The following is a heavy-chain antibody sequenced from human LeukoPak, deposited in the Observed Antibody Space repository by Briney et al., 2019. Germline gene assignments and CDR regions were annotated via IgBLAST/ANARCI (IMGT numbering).Heavy chain of an antibody. J-gene: IGHJ4*02. CDR2: ISCRGDNI. CDR3: SRDSALAAINY. CDR1: GLTSICNS. Sequence: GGSLRLSCAISGLTSICNSMNWVRQAPGKGLEWVSTISCRGDNIYYADSFKGRFTTSRDNAKSSLYLQMTSLRADDTAVYYCSRDSALAAINYWGQGTLVTVSS. V-gene: IGHV3-21*04. D-gene: IGHD5-12*01.